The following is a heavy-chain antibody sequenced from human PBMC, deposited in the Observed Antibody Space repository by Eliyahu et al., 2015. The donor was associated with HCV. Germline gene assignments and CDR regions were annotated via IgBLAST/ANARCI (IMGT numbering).Heavy chain of an antibody. D-gene: IGHD6-19*01. V-gene: IGHV4-59*01. J-gene: IGHJ5*02. CDR3: ASGGGGIAVAGTGGWFDP. CDR1: GGSITTXY. CDR2: IHYSGST. Sequence: QVQLQESGPGLVRPSETLSLTCXVSGGSITTXYWXWIRQPPGKGLEWIGYIHYSGSTXYNPSLKSRVTISVDTSKNQFSLNLNSVTAADTAVYYCASGGGGIAVAGTGGWFDPWGQGTLVTVSS.